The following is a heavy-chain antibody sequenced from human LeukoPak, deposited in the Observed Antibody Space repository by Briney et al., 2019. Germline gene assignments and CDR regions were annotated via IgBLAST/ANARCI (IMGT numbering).Heavy chain of an antibody. V-gene: IGHV4-34*01. CDR3: ARVKDPGGYYYYYYMDV. Sequence: KSGGSLRLSCAASGFTFDDYGMSWVRQAPGKGLEWIGEINHSGGTKYNPSLKSRVTISVDTSKNQSSLKLSSVTAADTAMYYCARVKDPGGYYYYYYMDVWGKGTTVTVSS. D-gene: IGHD3-16*01. CDR1: GFTFDDYG. CDR2: INHSGGT. J-gene: IGHJ6*03.